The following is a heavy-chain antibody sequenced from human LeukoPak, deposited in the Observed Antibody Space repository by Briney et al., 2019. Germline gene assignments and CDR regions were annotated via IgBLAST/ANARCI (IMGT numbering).Heavy chain of an antibody. CDR3: ARDSRGGIIDDY. Sequence: PGGSLRLSCAASGFTFSSYGMHWVRQASGKGLEWVAFIRYDGSKKYYADSVKGRFTISRDNAKNSLYLQMNSLRAEDTAVYYCARDSRGGIIDDYWGQGTLVTVSS. CDR2: IRYDGSKK. CDR1: GFTFSSYG. V-gene: IGHV3-30*02. J-gene: IGHJ4*02. D-gene: IGHD3-10*01.